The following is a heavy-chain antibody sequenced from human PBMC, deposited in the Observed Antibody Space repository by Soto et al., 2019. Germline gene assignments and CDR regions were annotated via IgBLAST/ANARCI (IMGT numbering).Heavy chain of an antibody. Sequence: ASVKVSCKASGYTFTGYYMHWVRQAPGQGLEWMGWINPNSGGTNYAQKFQGWVTMTRDTSISTAYMELSRLRSDDTAVYYCARASHIVVVVAATRGAFVIWGQGTMVTVSS. CDR1: GYTFTGYY. V-gene: IGHV1-2*04. J-gene: IGHJ3*02. D-gene: IGHD2-15*01. CDR3: ARASHIVVVVAATRGAFVI. CDR2: INPNSGGT.